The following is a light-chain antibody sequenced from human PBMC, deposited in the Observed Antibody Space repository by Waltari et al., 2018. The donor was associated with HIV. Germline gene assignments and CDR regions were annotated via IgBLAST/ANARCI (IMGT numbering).Light chain of an antibody. V-gene: IGLV3-1*01. Sequence: SFDLIQPPSVSVSPGQTAAITCSGDKLGRKSACWFQQKPGQSPVLVISQDSKRPSGIPERFSGAKAGNTATLTITGTQAMDEADYYCHSWDTNNVQVFGGGTKLTVL. CDR1: KLGRKS. CDR3: HSWDTNNVQV. J-gene: IGLJ3*02. CDR2: QDS.